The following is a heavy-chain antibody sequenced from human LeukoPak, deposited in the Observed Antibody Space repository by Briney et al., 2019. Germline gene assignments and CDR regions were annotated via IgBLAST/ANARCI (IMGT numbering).Heavy chain of an antibody. V-gene: IGHV3-7*04. J-gene: IGHJ4*02. CDR2: IKQDGSEK. D-gene: IGHD3-16*01. Sequence: GGSLRLSCAASGFTFSSYWMTWVRQAPGKGLEWVANIKQDGSEKNYVDSVKGRFTISRDNAKNSLYLQMNSLRAKDTALFYCVRDGGAAQFDYWGQGNLVTVSS. CDR1: GFTFSSYW. CDR3: VRDGGAAQFDY.